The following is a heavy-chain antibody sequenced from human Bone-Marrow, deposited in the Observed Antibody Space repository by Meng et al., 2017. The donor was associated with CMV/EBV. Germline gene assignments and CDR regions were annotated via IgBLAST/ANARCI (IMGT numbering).Heavy chain of an antibody. CDR2: INHSGST. V-gene: IGHV4-34*01. CDR3: ARGNVLLWFGELPKGGWFDP. Sequence: SETLSLTCAVYGGSSSGYYWSWIRQLPGKGLEWIGEINHSGSTNYNPSLKSRVTISVDTSKNQFSLKLSSVTAADTAVYYCARGNVLLWFGELPKGGWFDPWGQGTLVTVSS. CDR1: GGSSSGYY. J-gene: IGHJ5*02. D-gene: IGHD3-10*01.